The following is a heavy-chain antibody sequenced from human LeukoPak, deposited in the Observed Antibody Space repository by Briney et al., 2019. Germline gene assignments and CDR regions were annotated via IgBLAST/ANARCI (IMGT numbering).Heavy chain of an antibody. V-gene: IGHV3-30*02. J-gene: IGHJ4*02. CDR3: VKGLGYYLDY. CDR2: IQYHGNSA. CDR1: GFTFSSYG. D-gene: IGHD3-16*01. Sequence: GGSLRLSCAASGFTFSSYGMHWVRQAPGKGLEWVAFIQYHGNSAYYGDSVKGRFTMSRDNSKNTLSLQMNSLRAEDTSIYYCVKGLGYYLDYWGQGILVTVSS.